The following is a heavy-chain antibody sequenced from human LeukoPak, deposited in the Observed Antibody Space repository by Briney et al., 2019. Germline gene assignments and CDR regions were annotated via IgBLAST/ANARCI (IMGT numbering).Heavy chain of an antibody. CDR2: ISWNSGSI. D-gene: IGHD5-24*01. CDR1: GFTFDDYA. Sequence: PGRSLRLSCAASGFTFDDYAMHWVRQAPGKGPEWVSGISWNSGSIGYADSVKGRFTISRDNAKNSLYLQMNSLRAEDMALYYCAKGVVEMATIGIDYWGQGTLVTVSS. CDR3: AKGVVEMATIGIDY. V-gene: IGHV3-9*03. J-gene: IGHJ4*02.